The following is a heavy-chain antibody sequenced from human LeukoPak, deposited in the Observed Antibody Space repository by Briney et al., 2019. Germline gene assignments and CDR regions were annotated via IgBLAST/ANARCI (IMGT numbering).Heavy chain of an antibody. CDR1: GGSISSSSYY. CDR2: IYYSGST. V-gene: IGHV4-39*07. CDR3: ARGFGYSYHYFDY. D-gene: IGHD5-18*01. Sequence: PSETLSLTCTVSGGSISSSSYYWGWIRQPPGKGLEWIGSIYYSGSTYYNPSLKSRVTISVDTSKNQFSLKLSSVTAADTAVYYCARGFGYSYHYFDYWGQGTLVTVSS. J-gene: IGHJ4*02.